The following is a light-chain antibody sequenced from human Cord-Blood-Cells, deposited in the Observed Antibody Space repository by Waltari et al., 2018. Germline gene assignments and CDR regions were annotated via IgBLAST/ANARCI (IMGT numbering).Light chain of an antibody. CDR1: QSVSSSY. CDR3: QQYGSSLPVT. V-gene: IGKV3-20*01. J-gene: IGKJ5*01. Sequence: EIVLTQSPGTLSLSPGERATLSCRDSQSVSSSYLAWYQQKPGQAPRLLIYWASSRATGIPDRFSGSGSGTDFSLTISRLEPEDFAVYYCQQYGSSLPVTFGQGTRLEIK. CDR2: WAS.